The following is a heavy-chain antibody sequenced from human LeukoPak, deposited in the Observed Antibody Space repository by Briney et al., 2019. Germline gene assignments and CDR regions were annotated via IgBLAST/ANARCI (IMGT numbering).Heavy chain of an antibody. D-gene: IGHD2-15*01. J-gene: IGHJ4*02. V-gene: IGHV3-30*04. CDR1: GFTFSSYA. CDR3: AKTLGYCSGGSCYSGVIDY. Sequence: GGSLRLSCAASGFTFSSYAMHWVRQAPGKGLEWVAVISYDGSNKYYADSVKGRFTISRDNSKNTLYLQMNSLRAEDTAVYYCAKTLGYCSGGSCYSGVIDYWGQGTLVTVSS. CDR2: ISYDGSNK.